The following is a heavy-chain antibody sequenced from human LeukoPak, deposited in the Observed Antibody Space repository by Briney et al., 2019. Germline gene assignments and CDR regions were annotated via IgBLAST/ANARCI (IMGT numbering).Heavy chain of an antibody. V-gene: IGHV1-18*01. Sequence: ASVKGSCEASVYTFTSYGISWVRHAPGQGREWRGWISAYNGNTNYAQKLQGRVTLTTDTSTSTAYMELRSLRSDDTAVYYCAREGGLYSSGWSPAYYWGQGTLVTVSS. J-gene: IGHJ4*02. D-gene: IGHD6-19*01. CDR3: AREGGLYSSGWSPAYY. CDR2: ISAYNGNT. CDR1: VYTFTSYG.